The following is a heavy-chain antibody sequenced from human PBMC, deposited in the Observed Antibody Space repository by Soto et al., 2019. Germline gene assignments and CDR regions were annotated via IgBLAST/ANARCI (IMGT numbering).Heavy chain of an antibody. V-gene: IGHV1-18*01. CDR3: VSWGTMVRGVIDIPSGFDP. CDR2: ISAYNGNT. J-gene: IGHJ5*02. Sequence: GASVKVSCKASGYTFTSYGISWVRQAPGQGLEWMGWISAYNGNTNYAQKLQGRVTMTTDTSTSTAYMELRSLRSDDTAVYYCVSWGTMVRGVIDIPSGFDPWGQGTLVTVSS. D-gene: IGHD3-10*01. CDR1: GYTFTSYG.